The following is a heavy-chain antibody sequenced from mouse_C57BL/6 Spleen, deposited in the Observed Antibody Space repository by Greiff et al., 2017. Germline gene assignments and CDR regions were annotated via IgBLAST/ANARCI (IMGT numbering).Heavy chain of an antibody. CDR1: GFTFSSYA. CDR3: ARGMITRAFDY. CDR2: ISDGGSYT. D-gene: IGHD2-4*01. V-gene: IGHV5-4*01. J-gene: IGHJ2*01. Sequence: EVQLVESGGGLVKPGGSLKLSCAASGFTFSSYAMSWVRQTPEKRLEWVATISDGGSYTYYPDNVKGRFTISRDNAKNNLYLQMSHLKSEDTAMYYCARGMITRAFDYWGQGTTLTVSS.